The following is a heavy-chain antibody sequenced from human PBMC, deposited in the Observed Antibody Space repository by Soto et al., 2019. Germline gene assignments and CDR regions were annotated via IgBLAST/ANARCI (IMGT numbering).Heavy chain of an antibody. CDR1: GDSISSVNW. D-gene: IGHD2-8*01. Sequence: SETLSLTCAVPGDSISSVNWWSWVRQSPGQGLEWSGDIYHTGITNYNPSLQSLVTISVDKSKNEFSLNLTSVTAAYTAVYYCARSPVYFTISSLDPWGQGTLVTVSS. CDR3: ARSPVYFTISSLDP. CDR2: IYHTGIT. J-gene: IGHJ5*02. V-gene: IGHV4-4*02.